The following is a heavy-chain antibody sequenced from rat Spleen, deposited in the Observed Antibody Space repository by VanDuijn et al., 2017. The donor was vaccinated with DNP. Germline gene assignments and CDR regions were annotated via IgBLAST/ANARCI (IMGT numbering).Heavy chain of an antibody. V-gene: IGHV1-43*01. CDR2: INTGSGGT. CDR1: GYTFTTYY. CDR3: ARRNSGSLIDY. D-gene: IGHD4-3*01. Sequence: QVQLRQSGAEPAKPGSSVKISCKASGYTFTTYYMTWIKQTTGQGLEYLGYINTGSGGTNYNEKFKGKATLTVDKSSSTAFMQLSSLTPDDSAVYYCARRNSGSLIDYWGQGTLVTVSS. J-gene: IGHJ3*01.